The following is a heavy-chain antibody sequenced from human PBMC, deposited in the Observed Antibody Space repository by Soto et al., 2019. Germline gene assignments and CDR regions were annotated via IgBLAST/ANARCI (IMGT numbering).Heavy chain of an antibody. CDR3: ADIGGYDSVGGAY. CDR1: GFTFSAYG. J-gene: IGHJ4*02. Sequence: QVQLVESGGGVVQPGKSLRLSCAASGFTFSAYGMHWVRQAPGKGLEWVTFISFNGKNTDYADSVKGRLTVSRDNARNTLYLQMNSLRVEDTAVYYCADIGGYDSVGGAYWGQGALVTVSS. CDR2: ISFNGKNT. D-gene: IGHD3-16*01. V-gene: IGHV3-33*05.